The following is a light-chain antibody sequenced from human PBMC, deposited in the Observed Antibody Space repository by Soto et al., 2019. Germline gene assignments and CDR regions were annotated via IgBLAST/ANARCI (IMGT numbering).Light chain of an antibody. V-gene: IGKV3-15*01. CDR2: GAS. Sequence: ETALTQSLATLSVSPGERAILSCRASQSVGSNLAWYQQKPGLAPRLLIYGASTRPTGIPARFSGSGSGTEFTLTISSLQSEDFAVYYCQQYDDRPPFTFGPGTRVDMK. J-gene: IGKJ3*01. CDR3: QQYDDRPPFT. CDR1: QSVGSN.